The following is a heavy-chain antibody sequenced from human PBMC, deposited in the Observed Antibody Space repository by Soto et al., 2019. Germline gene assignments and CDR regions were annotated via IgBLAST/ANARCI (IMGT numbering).Heavy chain of an antibody. CDR1: GGTFSSYA. Sequence: QVELVQSGAEVKKPGSSVKVSCKASGGTFSSYAISWVRQAPGQGLEWMGGIIPIFGTANYAQKFQGRATITADESTSTAYREVGSLRSEDRAVYYSAGRGGCYAVGYYGMDVGGDVTTVTVSS. D-gene: IGHD6-19*01. CDR2: IIPIFGTA. CDR3: AGRGGCYAVGYYGMDV. J-gene: IGHJ6*04. V-gene: IGHV1-69*01.